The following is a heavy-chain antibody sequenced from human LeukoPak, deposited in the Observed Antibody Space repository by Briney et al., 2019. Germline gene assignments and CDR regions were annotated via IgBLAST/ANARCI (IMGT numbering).Heavy chain of an antibody. CDR1: GFTFSSYA. V-gene: IGHV3-23*01. CDR3: AKGGNYYGSGSYYKSNYYYYYGMDV. J-gene: IGHJ6*02. D-gene: IGHD3-10*01. Sequence: GGSLRLSCAASGFTFSSYAMGWVRQAPGKGLEWVSAISGSGGSTYYADSVKGRFTISRDNSKNTLYLQMNSLRAEDTAVYYCAKGGNYYGSGSYYKSNYYYYYGMDVWGQGTTVTVSS. CDR2: ISGSGGST.